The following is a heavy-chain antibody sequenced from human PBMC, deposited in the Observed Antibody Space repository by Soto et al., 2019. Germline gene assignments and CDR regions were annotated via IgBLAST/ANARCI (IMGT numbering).Heavy chain of an antibody. CDR3: ARDPFSGGVVVAAT. V-gene: IGHV1-2*02. Sequence: ASVKVSCKTSGYTFSDHYTHWVRQAPGQGLEWMGWINPNSGGTGYAEKFQGRVTMTRDTSISTAYMELNRLNSDDTAVYYCARDPFSGGVVVAATWGQGTLVTVSS. D-gene: IGHD2-15*01. CDR2: INPNSGGT. J-gene: IGHJ5*02. CDR1: GYTFSDHY.